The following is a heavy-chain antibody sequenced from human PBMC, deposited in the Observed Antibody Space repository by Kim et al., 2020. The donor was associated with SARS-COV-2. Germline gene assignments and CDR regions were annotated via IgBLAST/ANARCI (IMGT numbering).Heavy chain of an antibody. CDR2: ISSSSSNT. CDR3: ARGGGSGSFYGADY. V-gene: IGHV3-11*05. D-gene: IGHD1-26*01. Sequence: GGSLRLSCAASEFTFSDYYMSWIRQAPGKGLEWVSYISSSSSNTNYANSVKGRFTISRDNAKKSLYLQMNSLRAEDTAVYYRARGGGSGSFYGADYWGQGTLVTVSS. CDR1: EFTFSDYY. J-gene: IGHJ4*02.